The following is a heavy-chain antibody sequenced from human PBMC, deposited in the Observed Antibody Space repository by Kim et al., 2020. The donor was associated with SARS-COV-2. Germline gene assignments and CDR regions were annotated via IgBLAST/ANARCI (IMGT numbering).Heavy chain of an antibody. D-gene: IGHD6-19*01. V-gene: IGHV3-7*03. J-gene: IGHJ4*02. CDR2: INPDGSDM. CDR3: ARDPRLSDY. Sequence: GGSLRLSCAVSGFIFSTYHVHWVRQAPGKGLEWVANINPDGSDMYYVDSVKGRFTISRDNAQNSLYLQMNSLRAEDTAVYYCARDPRLSDYWGQGTLVTVSS. CDR1: GFIFSTYH.